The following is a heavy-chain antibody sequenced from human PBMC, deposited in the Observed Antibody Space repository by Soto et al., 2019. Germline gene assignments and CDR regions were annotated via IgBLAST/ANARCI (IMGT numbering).Heavy chain of an antibody. CDR1: GGSINSSDYF. CDR2: IYHTGRT. Sequence: QLQLQESGPGLVQPSETLSLKCTVSGGSINSSDYFWGWIRQPPGKGLEWIGSIYHTGRTECNPSMKSRVAISVDTSKNQLSLRLSSVTAADTAVYYCARLRQYLLRYFDWFDPWGQGTLVTVSS. J-gene: IGHJ5*02. CDR3: ARLRQYLLRYFDWFDP. V-gene: IGHV4-39*01. D-gene: IGHD3-9*01.